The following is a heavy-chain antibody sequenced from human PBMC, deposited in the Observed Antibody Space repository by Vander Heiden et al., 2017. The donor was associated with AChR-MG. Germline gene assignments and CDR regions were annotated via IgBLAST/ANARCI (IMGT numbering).Heavy chain of an antibody. J-gene: IGHJ6*02. CDR2: IIPIFGTA. Sequence: QVQLVQSGAEVKKPGSSVKVSCKASGGTFSSHAISWVRQAPGQGLEWMGGIIPIFGTANYAQKFQGRVTITADESTSTAYMELSSLRSEDTAVYYCARAILRFLEWSRDGMDVWGQGTTVTVSS. V-gene: IGHV1-69*01. CDR1: GGTFSSHA. D-gene: IGHD3-3*01. CDR3: ARAILRFLEWSRDGMDV.